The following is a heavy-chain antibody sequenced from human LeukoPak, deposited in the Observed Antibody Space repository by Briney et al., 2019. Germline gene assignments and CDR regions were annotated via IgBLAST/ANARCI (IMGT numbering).Heavy chain of an antibody. Sequence: GGSLRLSCAASEFTFSSYGMHWVRQAPGKGLEWVAVISYDGSNKYYADSVKGRFTISRDNSKNTLYLQMNSLRAEDTAVYYCAKGPALRYFDWLLPNEDYWGQGTLVTVSS. J-gene: IGHJ4*02. CDR1: EFTFSSYG. CDR2: ISYDGSNK. V-gene: IGHV3-30*18. CDR3: AKGPALRYFDWLLPNEDY. D-gene: IGHD3-9*01.